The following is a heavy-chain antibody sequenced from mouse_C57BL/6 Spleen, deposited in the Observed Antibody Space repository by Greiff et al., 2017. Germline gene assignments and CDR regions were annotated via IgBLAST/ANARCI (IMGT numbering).Heavy chain of an antibody. CDR3: ARDGSSYGYFDY. Sequence: QVQLQQPGAELVKPGASVKLSCKASGYTFASYWMHWVKQRPGQGLEWIGMIHPKSGSTNYNEKFKSKATLTVDKSSSTAYMQLSSLTSEDSAVYYCARDGSSYGYFDYWGQGTTRTVSS. V-gene: IGHV1-64*01. J-gene: IGHJ2*01. CDR2: IHPKSGST. CDR1: GYTFASYW. D-gene: IGHD1-1*01.